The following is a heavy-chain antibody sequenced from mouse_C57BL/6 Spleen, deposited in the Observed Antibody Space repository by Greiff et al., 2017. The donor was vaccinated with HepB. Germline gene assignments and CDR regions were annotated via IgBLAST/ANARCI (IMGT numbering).Heavy chain of an antibody. J-gene: IGHJ2*01. D-gene: IGHD1-1*01. CDR1: GFNIKDYY. CDR3: TTRAYDYGSSYEGLDY. Sequence: EVQLQQSGAELVRPGASVKLSCTASGFNIKDYYMHWVKQRPEQGLEWIGRIDPEDGDTEYAPKFQGKATMTADTSSNTAYLQLSSLTSEDTAVYYCTTRAYDYGSSYEGLDYWGQGATLTVSS. CDR2: IDPEDGDT. V-gene: IGHV14-1*01.